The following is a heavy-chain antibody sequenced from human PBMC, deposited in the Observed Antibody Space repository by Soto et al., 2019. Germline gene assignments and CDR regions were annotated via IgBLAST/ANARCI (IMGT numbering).Heavy chain of an antibody. CDR3: AREESIIIPAVSDC. CDR2: ISKSDYT. Sequence: PLTHSCPGAEFAFNNYGINLGSKVPGKGLEWVSSISKSDYTYYSDSVKGRFAISRDNAKSSVSLQMNTLRVEDTAVYYCAREESIIIPAVSDCWGQGTLVTVSS. CDR1: EFAFNNYG. D-gene: IGHD3-16*02. J-gene: IGHJ4*02. V-gene: IGHV3-21*01.